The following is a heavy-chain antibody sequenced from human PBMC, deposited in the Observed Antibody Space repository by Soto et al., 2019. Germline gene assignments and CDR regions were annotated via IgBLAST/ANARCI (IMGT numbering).Heavy chain of an antibody. CDR3: AKDGGYCSGGSCYEVRAFDY. J-gene: IGHJ4*02. Sequence: QVQLVESGGGVVQPGRSLRLSCAASGFTFSSYGMHWVRQAPGKGLEWVAVISYDGSNKYYADSVKGRFTISRDNSKNTLYLQMNSLRAEDTAVYYCAKDGGYCSGGSCYEVRAFDYWGQGTLVTVSS. CDR2: ISYDGSNK. V-gene: IGHV3-30*18. D-gene: IGHD2-15*01. CDR1: GFTFSSYG.